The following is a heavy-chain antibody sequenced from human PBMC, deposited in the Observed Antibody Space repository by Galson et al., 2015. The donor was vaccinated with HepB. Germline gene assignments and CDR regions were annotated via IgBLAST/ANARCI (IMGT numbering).Heavy chain of an antibody. V-gene: IGHV1-18*01. CDR2: ISVYNGHT. CDR1: GYTYPQYG. CDR3: ARGGFLTPVVTNGGQEFYYYGMTS. Sequence: SVKVSCMPSGYTYPQYGITWARQVPGQGLEWMGWISVYNGHTTFAANLRARVTMTTDTSTTTAYLELRSLKSDETVVYYCARGGFLTPVVTNGGQEFYYYGMTSGAKGPRSPCP. J-gene: IGHJ6*02. D-gene: IGHD2-21*02.